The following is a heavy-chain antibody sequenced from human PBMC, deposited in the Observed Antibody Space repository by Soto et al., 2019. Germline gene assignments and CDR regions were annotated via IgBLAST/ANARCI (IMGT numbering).Heavy chain of an antibody. CDR1: GFTFSSYA. D-gene: IGHD3-22*01. V-gene: IGHV3-23*01. J-gene: IGHJ4*02. Sequence: GGSLRLSCAASGFTFSSYAMSWVRQAPGKGLEWVSAISGSGGSTYYADSVKGRFTISRDNSKNTLYLQMNSLRAEDTAVYYCAKACHDSSGYLSCFDYWGQGTLVTVSS. CDR2: ISGSGGST. CDR3: AKACHDSSGYLSCFDY.